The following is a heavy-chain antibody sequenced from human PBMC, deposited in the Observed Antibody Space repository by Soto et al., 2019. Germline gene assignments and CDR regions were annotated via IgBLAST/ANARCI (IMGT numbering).Heavy chain of an antibody. CDR1: GFTFSDHY. J-gene: IGHJ4*02. CDR2: TRNAANSFST. V-gene: IGHV3-72*01. CDR3: XXXXXXXXXYFDY. Sequence: EVQLVESGGGLVQPGGSLRLSCAASGFTFSDHYMDWVRQAPGKGLEWVGRTRNAANSFSTQYAASVKGRFTISRDGSXXXXXXXXXXXXXXXXXXXXXXXXXXXXXXYFDYWGQGTVVTVSS.